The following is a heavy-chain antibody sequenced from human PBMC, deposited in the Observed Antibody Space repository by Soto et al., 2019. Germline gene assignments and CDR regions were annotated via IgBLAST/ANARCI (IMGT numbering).Heavy chain of an antibody. Sequence: SLRLSCAASGFTFSSYAMHWVRQAPGKGLEWVAVISYDGSNKYYADSVKGRFTISRDNSKNTLYLQMNSLRAEDTAVYYCARDLITMIVVVGEYYFDYWGQGTLVTVSS. CDR3: ARDLITMIVVVGEYYFDY. CDR1: GFTFSSYA. V-gene: IGHV3-30-3*01. CDR2: ISYDGSNK. D-gene: IGHD3-22*01. J-gene: IGHJ4*02.